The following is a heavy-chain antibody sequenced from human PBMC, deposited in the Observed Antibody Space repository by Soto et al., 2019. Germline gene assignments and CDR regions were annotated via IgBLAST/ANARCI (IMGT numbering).Heavy chain of an antibody. CDR1: GFSISSYY. J-gene: IGHJ4*02. CDR3: ARRSDSGYDSDY. D-gene: IGHD5-12*01. V-gene: IGHV4-59*01. Sequence: PSETLSLTCTVSGFSISSYYWSWIRQPPGKGLEWIGYIYYSGSTNYNPSLKSRVTISVDTSKNKFSLKLSSVTAADTAVYYCARRSDSGYDSDYWGQGTLVTVS. CDR2: IYYSGST.